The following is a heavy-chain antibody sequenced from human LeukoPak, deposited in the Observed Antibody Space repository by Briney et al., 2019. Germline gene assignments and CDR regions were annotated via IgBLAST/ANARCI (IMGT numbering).Heavy chain of an antibody. CDR1: GFTFSNYA. V-gene: IGHV3-23*01. CDR2: ISGSRSST. Sequence: PGGSLRLSCAASGFTFSNYAMSWVRQAPGKGLEWVSAISGSRSSTYYADSVKGRFTISRDNAKNSLYLQMNSLRAEDTAVYYCARGRASYYYDSSGYPFDYWGQGTLVTVSS. D-gene: IGHD3-22*01. J-gene: IGHJ4*02. CDR3: ARGRASYYYDSSGYPFDY.